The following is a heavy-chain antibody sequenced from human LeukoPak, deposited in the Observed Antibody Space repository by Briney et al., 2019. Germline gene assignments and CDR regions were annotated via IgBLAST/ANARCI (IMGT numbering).Heavy chain of an antibody. CDR1: GFTFSSYA. V-gene: IGHV3-23*01. CDR2: ISGSGGST. CDR3: ATTLDYYDSSGYVMYYFDY. Sequence: GGSLRLSCAASGFTFSSYAMSWVRHAPGKGLEWVSAISGSGGSTYYADSVKGRFTISRDNSKNTLYLQMNSLRAEDTAVYYCATTLDYYDSSGYVMYYFDYWGQGTLVTVSS. D-gene: IGHD3-22*01. J-gene: IGHJ4*02.